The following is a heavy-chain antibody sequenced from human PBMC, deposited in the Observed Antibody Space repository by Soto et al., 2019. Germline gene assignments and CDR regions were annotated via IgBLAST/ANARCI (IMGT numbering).Heavy chain of an antibody. D-gene: IGHD6-13*01. CDR1: GFTFDDYA. V-gene: IGHV3-9*01. J-gene: IGHJ4*02. CDR3: AKALYGSSSSPIDY. CDR2: ITWNSGYI. Sequence: EVQLVEPGGGLVQPGRSLRLSCAASGFTFDDYAMHWVRQAPGKGLEWVSYITWNSGYIGYADSVKGRFTISRDNANNSLYLQMNSLKPEDTAFYYCAKALYGSSSSPIDYWGQGTLVTVSS.